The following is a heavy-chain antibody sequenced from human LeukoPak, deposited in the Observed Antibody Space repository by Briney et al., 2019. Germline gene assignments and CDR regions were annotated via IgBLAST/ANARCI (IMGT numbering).Heavy chain of an antibody. CDR1: GDSVSSNSVA. CDR3: ARGALNAFDI. D-gene: IGHD3-16*01. J-gene: IGHJ3*02. V-gene: IGHV6-1*01. CDR2: TYFRSKWYN. Sequence: SQTLSLTCAISGDSVSSNSVAWNWLRQSPSRGLEWLGRTYFRSKWYNDYAVAVKSRITFNPDTSKNQFSLQLNSVTPEDTAVYFCARGALNAFDIWGQGTMVTVSS.